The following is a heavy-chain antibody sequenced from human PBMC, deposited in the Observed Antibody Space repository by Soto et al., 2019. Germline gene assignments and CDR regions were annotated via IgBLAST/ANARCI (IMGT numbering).Heavy chain of an antibody. CDR3: AKVGGTTSPNSFDP. V-gene: IGHV1-69*08. Sequence: QVQLVQSGAEVKKPGSSVKLSCKASGGPFSSYHISWVRQAPGQGLEWVGRIIPILGRANNAQHFQGRVTITADTSTNTAYTELSTLTSEDTAVYYFAKVGGTTSPNSFDPWGHGTLVTVSS. CDR1: GGPFSSYH. J-gene: IGHJ5*02. D-gene: IGHD2-2*01. CDR2: IIPILGRA.